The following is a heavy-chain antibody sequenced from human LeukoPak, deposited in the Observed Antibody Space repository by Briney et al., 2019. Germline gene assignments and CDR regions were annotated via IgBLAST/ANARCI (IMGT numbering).Heavy chain of an antibody. D-gene: IGHD3-22*01. CDR3: ARATYDSSGYVYFQH. J-gene: IGHJ1*01. V-gene: IGHV1-2*02. CDR2: INPNSGGT. CDR1: GCTFTGYY. Sequence: ASVKVSCKASGCTFTGYYMHWVRQAPGQGLEWMGWINPNSGGTNYAQKFQGRVTMTRDTSISTAYMELSRLRSDDTAVYYCARATYDSSGYVYFQHWGQGTLVTVSS.